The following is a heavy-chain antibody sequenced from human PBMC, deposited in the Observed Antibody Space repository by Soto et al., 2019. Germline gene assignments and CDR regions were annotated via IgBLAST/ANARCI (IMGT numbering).Heavy chain of an antibody. V-gene: IGHV3-15*07. D-gene: IGHD3-22*01. Sequence: GGSLRLSCAASGFTFSNAWINWVRQAPGKGLEWVGRIKSKTDGGTTDYAAPVKGRFAISRDDSKNIMYLQMNSLKIEDTAVYYCTTEFYSTMIVVRFDYWGPGTLVNVSS. CDR3: TTEFYSTMIVVRFDY. J-gene: IGHJ4*01. CDR1: GFTFSNAW. CDR2: IKSKTDGGTT.